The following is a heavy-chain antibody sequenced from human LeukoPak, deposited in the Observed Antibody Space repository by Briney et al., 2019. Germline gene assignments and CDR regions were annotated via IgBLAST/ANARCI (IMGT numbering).Heavy chain of an antibody. CDR2: IYYSGIT. CDR1: GGSISSSRYS. J-gene: IGHJ2*01. V-gene: IGHV4-39*01. CDR3: VRPTRGSNSFETSGYSGYFDL. D-gene: IGHD3-22*01. Sequence: SETLSLTCTVSGGSISSSRYSRGWIRQPPGKGLEWIGSIYYSGITYYNPSLKSRVTISVDTSKNQFSLKLSSVTAADTAVYYCVRPTRGSNSFETSGYSGYFDLWGRGTLVTVSS.